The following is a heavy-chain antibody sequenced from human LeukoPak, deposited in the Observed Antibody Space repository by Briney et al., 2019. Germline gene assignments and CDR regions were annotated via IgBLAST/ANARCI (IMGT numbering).Heavy chain of an antibody. CDR2: IRSSSGDI. D-gene: IGHD2-8*01. Sequence: GGSLRLSCAASGFTFSSYSMNWVRQGPGKGLEWISSIRSSSGDIHYADSVKGRLTISRDNAKNSLYLQMNSLRAEDTAVYYCARSFCINGVCYQSAFDIWGQGTMVTVSS. J-gene: IGHJ3*02. CDR1: GFTFSSYS. CDR3: ARSFCINGVCYQSAFDI. V-gene: IGHV3-21*01.